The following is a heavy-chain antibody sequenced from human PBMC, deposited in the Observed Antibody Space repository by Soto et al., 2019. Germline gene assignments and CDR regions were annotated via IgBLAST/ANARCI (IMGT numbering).Heavy chain of an antibody. J-gene: IGHJ4*02. CDR2: VDPEDGET. CDR3: ATLPGGQKGIAAAGTPFDY. V-gene: IGHV1-69-2*01. Sequence: EVQLVQSGAEVKKPGATVKISCKVSGYTFTDYCMHWVQQAPGKGLEWMGLVDPEDGETIYAEKFQGRVTITADTSTDTAYMELSSLRSEDTAVYYCATLPGGQKGIAAAGTPFDYWGQGTLVTVSS. CDR1: GYTFTDYC. D-gene: IGHD6-13*01.